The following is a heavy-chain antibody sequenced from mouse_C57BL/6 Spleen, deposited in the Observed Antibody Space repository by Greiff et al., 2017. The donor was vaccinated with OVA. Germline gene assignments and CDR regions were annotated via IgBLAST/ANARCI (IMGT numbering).Heavy chain of an antibody. Sequence: QVQLQQSGAELVRPGASVTLSCKASGYTFTDYEMHWVKQTPVHGLEWIGAIDPETGGTAYNQKFKGKAILTTDKSSSTAYMELRSLTSEDSAVYYCTKNLEGYWGQGTTLTVSS. J-gene: IGHJ2*01. CDR3: TKNLEGY. CDR2: IDPETGGT. CDR1: GYTFTDYE. V-gene: IGHV1-15*01.